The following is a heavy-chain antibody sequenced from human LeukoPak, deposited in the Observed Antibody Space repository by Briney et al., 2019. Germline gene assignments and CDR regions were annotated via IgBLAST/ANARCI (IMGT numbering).Heavy chain of an antibody. CDR2: IKQDGSEQ. CDR3: ASGTGWLIDY. D-gene: IGHD1-7*01. CDR1: GFTFSAYW. J-gene: IGHJ4*02. Sequence: GGSLRLSCAASGFTFSAYWMTWVRQAPGKALEWVANIKQDGSEQFYLESVKGRFTISRDNAENSLHLQMTSLRAEDTAIYYCASGTGWLIDYWGQGTLVTVSS. V-gene: IGHV3-7*01.